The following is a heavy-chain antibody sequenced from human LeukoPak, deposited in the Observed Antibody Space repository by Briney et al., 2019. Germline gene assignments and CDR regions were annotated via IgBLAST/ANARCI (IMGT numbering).Heavy chain of an antibody. V-gene: IGHV1-24*01. CDR2: FDPEDGET. CDR3: ATGTYYDFWSGKDPKPYYYGMDV. J-gene: IGHJ6*02. CDR1: GYTLTELS. D-gene: IGHD3-3*01. Sequence: ASVKVSCKVSGYTLTELSMHWVRQAPGKGLEWMGGFDPEDGETIYAQEFQGRVTMTEDTSTDTAYMELSSLRSEDTAVYYCATGTYYDFWSGKDPKPYYYGMDVWGQGTTVTVSS.